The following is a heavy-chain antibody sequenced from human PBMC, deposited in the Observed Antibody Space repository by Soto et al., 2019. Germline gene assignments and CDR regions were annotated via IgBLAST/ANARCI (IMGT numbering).Heavy chain of an antibody. J-gene: IGHJ4*02. V-gene: IGHV4-59*08. CDR3: ARRPGYSSSAIDS. CDR2: VHNSGAT. D-gene: IGHD5-18*01. CDR1: GDSISSYY. Sequence: QVQLQESGPGLVKPSETLSLTCIVSGDSISSYYWTWIRQPPGKGLEWIGYVHNSGATHYSPSLQSRVTMSLDTSNNHISLKLTSVTAADTAVYYCARRPGYSSSAIDSCGQGALVTVSS.